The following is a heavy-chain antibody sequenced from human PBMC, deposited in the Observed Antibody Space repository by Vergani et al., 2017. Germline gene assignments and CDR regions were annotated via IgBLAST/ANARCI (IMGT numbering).Heavy chain of an antibody. Sequence: QVQLVESGGGVVQPGRSLRLSCAASGFTFSSYGMHWVRQAPGKGLEWVAVISYDGSNKYYADSVKGRFTITRDNSKNTLYLQRNSRRAEDTAVYYCAKRGVRGRFDPWGQGTLVTVSS. J-gene: IGHJ5*02. CDR2: ISYDGSNK. CDR1: GFTFSSYG. CDR3: AKRGVRGRFDP. D-gene: IGHD3-10*01. V-gene: IGHV3-30*18.